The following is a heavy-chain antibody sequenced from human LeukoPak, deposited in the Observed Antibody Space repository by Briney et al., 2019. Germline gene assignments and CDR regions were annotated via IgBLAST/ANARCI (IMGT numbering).Heavy chain of an antibody. CDR2: VYSSGVG. CDR1: GGSITGYY. V-gene: IGHV4-4*07. J-gene: IGHJ4*02. CDR3: AREEFLHEIDSSGYFVY. D-gene: IGHD3-22*01. Sequence: SETLSLTCTVSGGSITGYYWNWIRQPAGQGLEWLGRVYSSGVGNYNPSLTSRVTMSVDTSKNRLSLKLTSLTAADTAVYYCAREEFLHEIDSSGYFVYWGQGTLVTVSS.